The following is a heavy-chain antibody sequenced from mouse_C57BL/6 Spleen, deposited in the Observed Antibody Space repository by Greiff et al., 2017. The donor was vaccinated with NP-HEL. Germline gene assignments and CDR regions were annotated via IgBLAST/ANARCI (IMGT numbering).Heavy chain of an antibody. V-gene: IGHV1-53*01. Sequence: VQLQQSGTELVKPGASVKLSCKASGYTFTSYWMHWVKQRPGQGLEWIGNINPSNGGTNYNEKFKSKATLTVDKSSSTAYMQLSSLTSEDSAVYYCARKVYGYDDAMDYWGQGTSVTVSS. CDR3: ARKVYGYDDAMDY. J-gene: IGHJ4*01. CDR1: GYTFTSYW. D-gene: IGHD2-2*01. CDR2: INPSNGGT.